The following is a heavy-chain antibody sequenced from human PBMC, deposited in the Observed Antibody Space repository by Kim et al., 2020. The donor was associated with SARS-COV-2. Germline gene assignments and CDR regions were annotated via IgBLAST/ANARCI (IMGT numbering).Heavy chain of an antibody. Sequence: ADSVKGRFNIPRDNSKTTLYLQMNSRRAEDTAVYYCAKMIYGGDYYVDYWGQGTLVTVSS. D-gene: IGHD4-17*01. V-gene: IGHV3-23*01. J-gene: IGHJ4*02. CDR3: AKMIYGGDYYVDY.